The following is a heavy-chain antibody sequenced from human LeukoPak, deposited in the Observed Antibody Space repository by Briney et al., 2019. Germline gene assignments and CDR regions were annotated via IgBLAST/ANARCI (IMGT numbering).Heavy chain of an antibody. CDR2: INHSGST. D-gene: IGHD2-15*01. J-gene: IGHJ4*02. CDR3: ARGLGYCSGGSCYMFRYFDY. V-gene: IGHV4-34*01. CDR1: GGSFSGYY. Sequence: SETLSLTCAVYGGSFSGYYWSWIRQPPGKGLEWIGEINHSGSTNYNPSLKSRVTISVDTSKNQFSLKLNSVTAADTAVYYCARGLGYCSGGSCYMFRYFDYWGQGTLVTVSS.